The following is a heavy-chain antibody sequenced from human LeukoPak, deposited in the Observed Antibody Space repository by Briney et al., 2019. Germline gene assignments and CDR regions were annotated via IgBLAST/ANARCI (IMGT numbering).Heavy chain of an antibody. J-gene: IGHJ4*02. CDR2: IIPIPGIA. Sequence: GASVKVSCKASGGTFSSYAISWVRQAPGQGLEWMGRIIPIPGIANYARKFQGRVTITADKSTSTAYMELSSLRSEDTAVYYCARSPSLGDYVFDYWGQGTLVTVSS. CDR3: ARSPSLGDYVFDY. CDR1: GGTFSSYA. D-gene: IGHD4-17*01. V-gene: IGHV1-69*04.